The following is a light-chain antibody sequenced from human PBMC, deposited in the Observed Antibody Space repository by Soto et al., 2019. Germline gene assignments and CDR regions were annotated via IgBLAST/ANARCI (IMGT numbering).Light chain of an antibody. Sequence: DIVMTQSPLSLPVMPVEPASISCRSNESLVHSDGIAYFSWFQQRPGRSPRRLIYKVSNRDSGVPARFSGSGSGTDFALKISRVEAEDVGVYYCMQGTHWPITFGQGTRLEIK. CDR1: ESLVHSDGIAY. CDR3: MQGTHWPIT. J-gene: IGKJ5*01. CDR2: KVS. V-gene: IGKV2-30*02.